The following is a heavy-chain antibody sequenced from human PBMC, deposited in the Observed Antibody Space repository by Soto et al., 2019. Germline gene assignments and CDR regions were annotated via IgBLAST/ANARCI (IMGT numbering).Heavy chain of an antibody. Sequence: SVKVSCKASGGTFSSYAISWVRQAPGQGLEWMGGIIPIFGTANYAQKFQGRVTITADESTSTAYMELSSLRSEDTAVYYCARERGLPGLSYFDYWGQGTLVTVSS. J-gene: IGHJ4*02. CDR1: GGTFSSYA. D-gene: IGHD1-26*01. CDR3: ARERGLPGLSYFDY. CDR2: IIPIFGTA. V-gene: IGHV1-69*13.